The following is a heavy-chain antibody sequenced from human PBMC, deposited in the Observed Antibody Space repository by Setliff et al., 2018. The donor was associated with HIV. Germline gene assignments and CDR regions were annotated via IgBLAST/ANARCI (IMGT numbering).Heavy chain of an antibody. D-gene: IGHD2-2*01. Sequence: GGSLRLSCAASGFTFSSYAMNWVRQAPGKGLEWISYMTSDTKTIHYIDSVKGRFTISRDNGNNAVFLQMNSLRPEDTAVYYCARSVRGSFDYWGWGTLVTVSS. CDR2: MTSDTKTI. CDR1: GFTFSSYA. V-gene: IGHV3-48*01. CDR3: ARSVRGSFDY. J-gene: IGHJ4*02.